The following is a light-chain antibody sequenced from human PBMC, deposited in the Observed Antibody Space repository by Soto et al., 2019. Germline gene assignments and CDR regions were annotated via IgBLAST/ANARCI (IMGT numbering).Light chain of an antibody. J-gene: IGKJ3*01. Sequence: DIQMTQSPSSLSASVGDRVTITCQASQDITSYLNWYQHKPGKAPKLLIYDASMLEAGVPPRFSGSGARKYFTLTISSLQHEDVATYYCQHCDYLPIFGPGTTVDFK. CDR1: QDITSY. CDR2: DAS. CDR3: QHCDYLPI. V-gene: IGKV1-33*01.